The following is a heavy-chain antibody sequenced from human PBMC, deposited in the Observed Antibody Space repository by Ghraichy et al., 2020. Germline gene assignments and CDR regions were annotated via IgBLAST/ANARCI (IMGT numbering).Heavy chain of an antibody. J-gene: IGHJ1*01. CDR2: ITSSSSTI. CDR1: GFTFSSYS. V-gene: IGHV3-48*02. D-gene: IGHD6-6*01. Sequence: ETLSLTCAASGFTFSSYSMNWVRQAPGEGLEWISYITSSSSTIYYADSVKGRFTISRDNARNSLYLQMNSLRDEDTAVYYCARDGEYTSSYRSKYFQHWGQGTLVTVSS. CDR3: ARDGEYTSSYRSKYFQH.